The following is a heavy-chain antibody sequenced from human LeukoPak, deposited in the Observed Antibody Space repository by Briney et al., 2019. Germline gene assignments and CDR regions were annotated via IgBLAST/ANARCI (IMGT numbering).Heavy chain of an antibody. J-gene: IGHJ4*02. V-gene: IGHV1-2*02. D-gene: IGHD4-23*01. CDR3: ARDLRGNSMFFDY. CDR2: INPKSGDT. Sequence: ASVKVSCKASGGTFSSYAISWVRQAPGQGLEWMGWINPKSGDTHYPQRFQGRVTLTSDTSISTAYMELSRLSPDDTAFYYCARDLRGNSMFFDYWGQGTLVTVSS. CDR1: GGTFSSYA.